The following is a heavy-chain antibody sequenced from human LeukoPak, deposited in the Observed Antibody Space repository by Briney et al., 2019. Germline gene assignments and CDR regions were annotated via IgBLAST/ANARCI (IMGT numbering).Heavy chain of an antibody. V-gene: IGHV4-61*08. D-gene: IGHD3-10*01. CDR2: IYYSGST. J-gene: IGHJ4*02. CDR1: GGSISSGGYY. Sequence: SETLSLTCTVSGGSISSGGYYWSWIRQHPGKSLEWIGYIYYSGSTNYNPSLKSRVTISVDTSKNQFSLKLSSVTAADTAVYYCARVGGSGGDFFDYWGQGTLVTVSS. CDR3: ARVGGSGGDFFDY.